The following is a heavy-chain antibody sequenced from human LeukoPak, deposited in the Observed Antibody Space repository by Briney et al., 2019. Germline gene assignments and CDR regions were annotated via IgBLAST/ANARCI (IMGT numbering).Heavy chain of an antibody. CDR2: MKRDGSEV. CDR1: GFTFSTYW. CDR3: ARYTEYYFDY. V-gene: IGHV3-7*01. Sequence: GGSLRLSCAASGFTFSTYWMTWVRQAPGKGLEWVANMKRDGSEVYYANSVKGHFTISRDNAKNSLYLQMNSLRAEDTAVYYCARYTEYYFDYWGQGTPVTVSS. J-gene: IGHJ4*02. D-gene: IGHD2-2*02.